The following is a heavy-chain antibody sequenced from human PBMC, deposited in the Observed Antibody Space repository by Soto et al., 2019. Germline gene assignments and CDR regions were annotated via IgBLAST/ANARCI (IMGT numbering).Heavy chain of an antibody. J-gene: IGHJ6*02. Sequence: SVKVSCKASGGTFSSYAISWVRQAPGQGLEWMGGIIPIFATANYAQKFQGRVMITVDESTSTAYMELSSLRSEDTAVYYCARSVSFRHQLLKRGMDVWGQGTTVTVSS. D-gene: IGHD1-26*01. CDR2: IIPIFATA. CDR1: GGTFSSYA. V-gene: IGHV1-69*13. CDR3: ARSVSFRHQLLKRGMDV.